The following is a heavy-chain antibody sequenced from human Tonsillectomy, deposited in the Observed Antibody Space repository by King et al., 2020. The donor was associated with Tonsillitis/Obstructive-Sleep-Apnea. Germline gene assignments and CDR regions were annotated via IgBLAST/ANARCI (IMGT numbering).Heavy chain of an antibody. J-gene: IGHJ4*02. Sequence: VQLVESGGGVVQPGRSLRLSCAASGFTFSSYGMHWVRQAPGKGLEWVAVLSNDGSTKSHADSVKGRFTISRDNSKNTMYLQMNSLRVEDTAVYYCAKDFSSGPIGGDFDYWGQGTLVTVPS. D-gene: IGHD6-19*01. V-gene: IGHV3-30*18. CDR2: LSNDGSTK. CDR3: AKDFSSGPIGGDFDY. CDR1: GFTFSSYG.